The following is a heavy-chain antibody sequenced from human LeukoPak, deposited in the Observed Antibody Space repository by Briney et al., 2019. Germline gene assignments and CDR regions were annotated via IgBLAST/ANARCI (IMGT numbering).Heavy chain of an antibody. J-gene: IGHJ3*02. CDR2: ISSSGGSS. CDR1: RFSFSSHA. Sequence: QAGGSLRLSCEASRFSFSSHAMFWVRQAPGKGLEWVSGISSSGGSSYYADSVKGRLTISRDNSKNTLYLQMNSLRAEDTAVYYCAKDFGGPDPLRGDAFDIWGQGTMVTVSS. D-gene: IGHD3-16*01. CDR3: AKDFGGPDPLRGDAFDI. V-gene: IGHV3-23*01.